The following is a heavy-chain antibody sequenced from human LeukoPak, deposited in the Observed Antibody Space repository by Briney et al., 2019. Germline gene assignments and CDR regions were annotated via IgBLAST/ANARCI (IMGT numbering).Heavy chain of an antibody. Sequence: ASVKVSCKASGFTFTSYAMNWVRQAPGQGLEWMGWINTNTGNPTYAQGFTGRFVFSLDTSVSTAYLQISSLKAEDTAVYYCARADSSSWYDPDFDYWGQGTLITVSS. CDR1: GFTFTSYA. V-gene: IGHV7-4-1*02. CDR2: INTNTGNP. CDR3: ARADSSSWYDPDFDY. D-gene: IGHD6-13*01. J-gene: IGHJ4*02.